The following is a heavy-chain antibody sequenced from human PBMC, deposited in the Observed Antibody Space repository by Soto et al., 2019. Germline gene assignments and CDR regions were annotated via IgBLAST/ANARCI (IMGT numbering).Heavy chain of an antibody. J-gene: IGHJ1*01. V-gene: IGHV3-48*03. CDR1: GFTFNSYE. CDR3: ARGLSTGAEYFQH. Sequence: EVQLVESGGGLVQPGGSPRLSCAASGFTFNSYEMNWVRQAPGKGLEWVSYITSSGSTIYYADSVKGRFTVSRDNAKNSLYLQMNSLTAEDTAVYYCARGLSTGAEYFQHWGQGTLVTVSS. CDR2: ITSSGSTI.